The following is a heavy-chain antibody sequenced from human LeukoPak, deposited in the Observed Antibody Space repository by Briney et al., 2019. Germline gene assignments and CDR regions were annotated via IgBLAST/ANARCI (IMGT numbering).Heavy chain of an antibody. CDR3: ARDRKDGSAFDP. J-gene: IGHJ5*02. Sequence: PGGSLRLSCAASGFTFSSYWMHWVRQAPGKGLEWVSVIYSGGSTYYADSVKGRFTISRDNSKNTLYLQMNSLRAEDTAVYYCARDRKDGSAFDPWGQGTLVTVSS. CDR1: GFTFSSYW. D-gene: IGHD3-10*01. V-gene: IGHV3-53*01. CDR2: IYSGGST.